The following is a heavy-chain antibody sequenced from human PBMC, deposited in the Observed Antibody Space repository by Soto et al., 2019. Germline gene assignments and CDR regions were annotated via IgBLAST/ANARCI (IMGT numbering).Heavy chain of an antibody. V-gene: IGHV4-34*01. CDR1: GGSLSGYY. D-gene: IGHD3-10*01. J-gene: IGHJ4*02. Sequence: SETLSVTCAVYGGSLSGYYLSWIRQPPGKGLEWIGEINHSGSTNYNPSLKSRVTISVDTSKNQFSLMLSSVTAADTAMYYCARVGGAFGELFWGQGNLVTVSS. CDR2: INHSGST. CDR3: ARVGGAFGELF.